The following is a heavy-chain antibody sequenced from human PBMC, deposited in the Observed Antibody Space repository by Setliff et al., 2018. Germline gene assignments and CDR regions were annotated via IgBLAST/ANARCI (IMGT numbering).Heavy chain of an antibody. CDR3: ARKGISALSGAFDM. Sequence: SETLSLTCTVSGGSVFSGNYYWGWIRQSPGKGLEWIGYIYYRGITSYNPSLKSRVTMSVDTSKNQFSLKLSSATAADTAVYYCARKGISALSGAFDMWGQGTMVTVSS. D-gene: IGHD1-26*01. J-gene: IGHJ3*02. CDR2: IYYRGIT. V-gene: IGHV4-61*01. CDR1: GGSVFSGNYY.